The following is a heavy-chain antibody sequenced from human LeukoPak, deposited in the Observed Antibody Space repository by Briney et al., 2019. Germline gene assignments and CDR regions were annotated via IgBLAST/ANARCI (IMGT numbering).Heavy chain of an antibody. Sequence: PGGSLRLSCAVSGFSFGSYSMNWVRQAPGKGLEWVSSITSSGSYINYADSVKGRLTTSRDNAKNSLYLQMNSLRAEDTAVYYCARKGYYDSAPFDIWGQGTMVTVSS. CDR2: ITSSGSYI. V-gene: IGHV3-21*01. D-gene: IGHD3-22*01. J-gene: IGHJ3*02. CDR3: ARKGYYDSAPFDI. CDR1: GFSFGSYS.